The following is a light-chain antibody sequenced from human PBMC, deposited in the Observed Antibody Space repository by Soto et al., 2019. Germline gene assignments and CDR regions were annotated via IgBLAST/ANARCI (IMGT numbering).Light chain of an antibody. Sequence: DIQMTQSPSSLSASVGDRVTITCQASQDISNYLHWYQQKPGKAPKLLIYDASNLETGVPSRFSGSGSGTDFTFTISSLQPEDIATYYCQQYDNLPPRLTFGGGTKVEIK. CDR3: QQYDNLPPRLT. V-gene: IGKV1-33*01. CDR1: QDISNY. J-gene: IGKJ4*01. CDR2: DAS.